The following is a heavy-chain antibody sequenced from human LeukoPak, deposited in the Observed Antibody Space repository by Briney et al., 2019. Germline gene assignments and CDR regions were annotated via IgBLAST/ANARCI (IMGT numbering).Heavy chain of an antibody. CDR3: ARGPNSNWSGLDF. D-gene: IGHD6-6*01. CDR1: GFTFSSYG. CDR2: MWYDGSNK. J-gene: IGHJ4*02. V-gene: IGHV3-33*03. Sequence: GGSLRLSCAASGFTFSSYGMHWVRQAPGKGLEWVAIMWYDGSNKYYTDSVKGRFTVSRDNAKNTLYLQVNNLRAEDTAVYYCARGPNSNWSGLDFWGQGTLLTVSS.